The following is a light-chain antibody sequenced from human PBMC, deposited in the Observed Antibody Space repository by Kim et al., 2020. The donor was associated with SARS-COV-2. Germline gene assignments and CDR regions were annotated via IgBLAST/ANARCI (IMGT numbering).Light chain of an antibody. CDR1: KLGDKY. CDR3: QAWDSSTYV. Sequence: SSELTQPPSVSVSPGQTASITCSGDKLGDKYACWYQQKPGQSPVLVIYLDSKRPSGIPERFSGSNSGNTATLTISGTQAMDEADYYCQAWDSSTYVFGTGTKVTVL. J-gene: IGLJ1*01. V-gene: IGLV3-1*01. CDR2: LDS.